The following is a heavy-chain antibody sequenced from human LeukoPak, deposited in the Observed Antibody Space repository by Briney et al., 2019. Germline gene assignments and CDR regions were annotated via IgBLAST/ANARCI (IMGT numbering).Heavy chain of an antibody. J-gene: IGHJ4*02. CDR2: ISWNSGSI. CDR3: AKGRTPSITMIEN. Sequence: GGSLRLSCAASGFTFDDYAMHWVRQAPGKGLEWVSGISWNSGSIGYADSVKGRFTISRDNAKNSLYLQMNSLRAEDTALYYCAKGRTPSITMIENWGQGTLVTVSS. D-gene: IGHD3-22*01. CDR1: GFTFDDYA. V-gene: IGHV3-9*01.